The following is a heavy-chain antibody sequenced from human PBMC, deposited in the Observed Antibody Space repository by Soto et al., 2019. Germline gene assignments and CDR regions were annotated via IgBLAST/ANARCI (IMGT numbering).Heavy chain of an antibody. CDR3: ASDHPLRGYSYRKFDC. J-gene: IGHJ4*02. V-gene: IGHV3-11*06. CDR1: GFTFSDYY. Sequence: PGGSLRLSCAASGFTFSDYYMSWIRQAPGKGLEWVSHISSRSSYTNYADSVKGRFTISRDNAKNTLYLQMNRLRAEHTAVYYCASDHPLRGYSYRKFDCWGQGTLVTVSS. D-gene: IGHD5-18*01. CDR2: ISSRSSYT.